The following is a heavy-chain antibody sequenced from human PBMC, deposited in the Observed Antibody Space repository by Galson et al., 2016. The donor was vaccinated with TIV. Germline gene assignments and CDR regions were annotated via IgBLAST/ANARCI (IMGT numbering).Heavy chain of an antibody. Sequence: SVKVSCKASGDTFSTYPFNWVRQAPGQGLEWVGGFIPLFGTANYVQKFQGRVTITADESTSTLYMEVSSLRSEDTAVYYCAKDRNTAMDTYNYHYGMDVWGQGTTVIVSS. CDR3: AKDRNTAMDTYNYHYGMDV. J-gene: IGHJ6*02. CDR2: FIPLFGTA. CDR1: GDTFSTYP. D-gene: IGHD5-18*01. V-gene: IGHV1-69*13.